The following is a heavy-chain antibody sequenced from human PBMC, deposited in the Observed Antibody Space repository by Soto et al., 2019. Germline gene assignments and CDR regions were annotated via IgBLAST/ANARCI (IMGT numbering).Heavy chain of an antibody. D-gene: IGHD4-17*01. V-gene: IGHV4-39*01. CDR1: GGTFSSTAYF. CDR3: TRGGDLEYFQH. Sequence: QLQLQESGPGLVKPSETLSLSCIVSGGTFSSTAYFWGWIRQPPGKGLEWIGSIYSSGSTYYNPSLKSRVTISIDAAKNQFSVKLSSVTAADTAVFYCTRGGDLEYFQHWGQGTLVTVSS. CDR2: IYSSGST. J-gene: IGHJ1*01.